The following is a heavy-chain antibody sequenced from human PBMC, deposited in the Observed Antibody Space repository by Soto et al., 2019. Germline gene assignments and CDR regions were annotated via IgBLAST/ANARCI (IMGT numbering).Heavy chain of an antibody. CDR3: ARESHDILAGPPWVWYFDL. J-gene: IGHJ2*01. CDR2: INDRGSI. D-gene: IGHD3-9*01. V-gene: IGHV4-34*01. Sequence: QVQLQQWGAGPLRPLETLSLTCGVSGGSFSGYYWAWIRQSPGKGLGWIGEINDRGSINYNPSLKSRVSISVDRSKNHYSLNLRSATAADTAVYSCARESHDILAGPPWVWYFDLWGRGTLVTVSS. CDR1: GGSFSGYY.